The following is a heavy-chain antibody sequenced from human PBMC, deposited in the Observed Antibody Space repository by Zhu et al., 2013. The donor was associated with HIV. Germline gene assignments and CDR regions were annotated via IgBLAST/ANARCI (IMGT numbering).Heavy chain of an antibody. CDR3: ASITVTSYY. J-gene: IGHJ4*02. CDR2: IIPIFRTA. Sequence: QVQLVQSGAEVKKPGSSVKVSCKASGGTFRNFAISWVRQAPGQGLEWMGGIIPIFRTADYTQKFQGRVTITADDSMSTAYMELSSLRSDDTAVYYCASITVTSYYWGQGTLVTVSS. CDR1: GGTFRNFA. V-gene: IGHV1-69*01. D-gene: IGHD4-17*01.